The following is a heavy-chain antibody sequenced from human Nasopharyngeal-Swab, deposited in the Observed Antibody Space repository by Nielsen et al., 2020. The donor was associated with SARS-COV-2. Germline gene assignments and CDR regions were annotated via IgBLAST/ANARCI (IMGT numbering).Heavy chain of an antibody. D-gene: IGHD3-22*01. CDR1: GFTFSSYA. V-gene: IGHV3-23*01. J-gene: IGHJ2*01. Sequence: GESLKIFCAASGFTFSSYAMSWVRQAPGKGLEWVSAISGSGGSTYYADSVKGRFTISRDNSKNTLYLQMNSLRAEDTAVYYCAKDGISAFGPHYYDSSGADWYFDLWGRGTLVTVSS. CDR2: ISGSGGST. CDR3: AKDGISAFGPHYYDSSGADWYFDL.